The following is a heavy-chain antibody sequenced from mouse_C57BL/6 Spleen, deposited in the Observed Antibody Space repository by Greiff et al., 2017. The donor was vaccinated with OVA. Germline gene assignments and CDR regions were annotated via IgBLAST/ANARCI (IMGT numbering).Heavy chain of an antibody. CDR2: INPSTGGT. CDR3: AKVLYYYGRSYGYFDV. CDR1: GYSFTGYY. J-gene: IGHJ1*03. D-gene: IGHD1-1*01. Sequence: EVQLQQSGPELVKPGASVKISCKASGYSFTGYYMNWVKQSPEKSLEWIGEINPSTGGTTYNQKFKAKATLTVDKSSSTAYMQLKSLTSDDSAVYYCAKVLYYYGRSYGYFDVWGTGTTVTVSS. V-gene: IGHV1-42*01.